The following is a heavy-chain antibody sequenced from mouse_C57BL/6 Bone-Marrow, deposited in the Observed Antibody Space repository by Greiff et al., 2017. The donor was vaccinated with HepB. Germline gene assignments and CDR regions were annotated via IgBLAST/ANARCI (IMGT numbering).Heavy chain of an antibody. Sequence: EVMLVESGRGLVKPGGSLKLSCAASGFTFSDSGMHWVRQAPEKGLEWVAYISSGSSTIYYADTVKGRFTISRDNAKNTLFLQMTSLRSEDAAMYYGARPAYYSPAWFAYWGQGTLVTVSA. CDR2: ISSGSSTI. CDR3: ARPAYYSPAWFAY. J-gene: IGHJ3*01. CDR1: GFTFSDSG. V-gene: IGHV5-17*01. D-gene: IGHD2-12*01.